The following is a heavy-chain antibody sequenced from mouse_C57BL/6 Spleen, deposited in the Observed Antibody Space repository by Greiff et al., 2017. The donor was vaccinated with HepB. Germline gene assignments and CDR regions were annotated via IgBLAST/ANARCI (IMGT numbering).Heavy chain of an antibody. CDR3: AREYWYDYDDGAWFAY. D-gene: IGHD2-4*01. J-gene: IGHJ3*01. CDR1: GYTFTDYY. Sequence: EVQLQQSGPELVKPGASVKISCKASGYTFTDYYMNWVKQSHGKSLEWIGDINPNNGGTSYNQKFKGTATLTVDKSSSTAYMELRSLPSEDSAVYYCAREYWYDYDDGAWFAYWGQGTLVTVSA. V-gene: IGHV1-26*01. CDR2: INPNNGGT.